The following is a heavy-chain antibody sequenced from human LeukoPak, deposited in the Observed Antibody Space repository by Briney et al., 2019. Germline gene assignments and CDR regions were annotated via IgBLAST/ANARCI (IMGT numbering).Heavy chain of an antibody. D-gene: IGHD2-2*01. CDR3: AKDISSTITFDI. Sequence: PGGSLRLSCAASGFTFSSYGMHWVRQAPGKGLEWVAFIRYDGSNKYYADSVKGRFTISRDNSTNTLYLQMNSLRAEDTAVYYCAKDISSTITFDIWGQGTMVTVSS. J-gene: IGHJ3*02. V-gene: IGHV3-30*02. CDR1: GFTFSSYG. CDR2: IRYDGSNK.